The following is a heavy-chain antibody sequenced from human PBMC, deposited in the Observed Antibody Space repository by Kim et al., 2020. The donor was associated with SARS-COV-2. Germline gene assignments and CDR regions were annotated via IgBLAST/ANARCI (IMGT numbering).Heavy chain of an antibody. D-gene: IGHD3-10*01. CDR2: ISGSGGST. V-gene: IGHV3-23*01. CDR3: AKGKWGKGRLLWFGEMAGFDY. Sequence: GGSLRLSCAASGFTFSSYAMSWVRQAPGKGLEWVSAISGSGGSTYYADSVKGRFTISRDNSKNTLYLQMNSLRAEDTAVYYCAKGKWGKGRLLWFGEMAGFDYWGQGTLVTVSS. J-gene: IGHJ4*02. CDR1: GFTFSSYA.